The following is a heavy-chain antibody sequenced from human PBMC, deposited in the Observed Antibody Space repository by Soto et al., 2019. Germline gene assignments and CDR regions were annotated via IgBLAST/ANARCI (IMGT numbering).Heavy chain of an antibody. CDR1: GYTFTSYG. V-gene: IGHV1-18*01. J-gene: IGHJ6*02. D-gene: IGHD5-12*01. CDR2: ISAYNGNT. Sequence: ASVKVSCKASGYTFTSYGTSWVRQAPGQGLEWMGWISAYNGNTNYAQKLQGRVTMTTDTSTSTAYMELRSLRSDDTAVYYCARDLNSGSAPENYYYGMDVCGQGTTVPVSS. CDR3: ARDLNSGSAPENYYYGMDV.